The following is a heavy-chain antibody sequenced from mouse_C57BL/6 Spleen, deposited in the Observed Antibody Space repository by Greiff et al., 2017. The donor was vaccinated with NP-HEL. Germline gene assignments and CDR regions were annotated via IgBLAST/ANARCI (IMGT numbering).Heavy chain of an antibody. D-gene: IGHD1-1*01. J-gene: IGHJ1*03. CDR2: ISDGGSYT. Sequence: DVQLQESGGGLVKPGGSLKLSCAASGFTFSSYAMSWVRQTPEKRLEWVATISDGGSYTYYPDNVKGRFTISRDNAKNNLYLQMSHLKSEDTAMYYCARYTTVGYFDVWGTGTTVTVSS. CDR3: ARYTTVGYFDV. V-gene: IGHV5-4*01. CDR1: GFTFSSYA.